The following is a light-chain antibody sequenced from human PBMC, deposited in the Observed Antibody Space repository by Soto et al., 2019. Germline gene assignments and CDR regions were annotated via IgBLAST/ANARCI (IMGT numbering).Light chain of an antibody. CDR3: CSYAGSSTLYV. CDR1: SSDVGSYNL. CDR2: EVS. J-gene: IGLJ1*01. Sequence: QSALTQPASVSGSPGQSITISCTGPSSDVGSYNLVSWYQHHPGKAPKLMIYEVSKRPSGVSNRFSGSKSGNTASLTISGLQAEDEADYYCCSYAGSSTLYVFGTGTKLTVL. V-gene: IGLV2-23*02.